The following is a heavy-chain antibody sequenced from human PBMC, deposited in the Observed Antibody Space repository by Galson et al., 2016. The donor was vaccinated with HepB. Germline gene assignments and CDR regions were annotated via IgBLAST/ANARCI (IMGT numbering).Heavy chain of an antibody. J-gene: IGHJ4*02. CDR1: EFTLRTSGMC. V-gene: IGHV2-70*01. CDR2: IDWADDK. CDR3: ARARHYGDYSFFDY. Sequence: PALVKPTQTLTLTCTFSEFTLRTSGMCVSWIRQPPGKALEWLALIDWADDKYYSTSLKTRLTISKDTSKNQVVLTMTNMDPVDTATYYCARARHYGDYSFFDYWGQGTLVTVSS. D-gene: IGHD4-17*01.